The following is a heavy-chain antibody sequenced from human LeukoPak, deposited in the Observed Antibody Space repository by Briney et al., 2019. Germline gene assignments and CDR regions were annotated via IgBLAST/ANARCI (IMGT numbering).Heavy chain of an antibody. J-gene: IGHJ4*02. Sequence: SETLSLTCTVSGGHISTYYWSWIRQAPGKGLEWIGYIYYSGSTKYNPSLKSRVTISVDTSKNQFSLELSSVTAADTAVYFCARGITDSIWYLDYWGQGTLVTVSS. V-gene: IGHV4-59*01. CDR3: ARGITDSIWYLDY. D-gene: IGHD3-22*01. CDR2: IYYSGST. CDR1: GGHISTYY.